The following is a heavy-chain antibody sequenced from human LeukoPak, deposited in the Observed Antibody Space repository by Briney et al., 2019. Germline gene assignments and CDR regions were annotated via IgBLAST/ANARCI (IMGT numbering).Heavy chain of an antibody. V-gene: IGHV3-9*01. CDR2: ITWNRGAT. Sequence: GRSLRLSCAASGFTFDDYAMHWVRQTPGKGLEWVSGITWNRGATVYADSVKGRFTISRDNAKNSLSLQMNSLRLEDTALYFCARDPGYHFYYYMDVWGKGTTVTVSS. CDR1: GFTFDDYA. J-gene: IGHJ6*03. CDR3: ARDPGYHFYYYMDV.